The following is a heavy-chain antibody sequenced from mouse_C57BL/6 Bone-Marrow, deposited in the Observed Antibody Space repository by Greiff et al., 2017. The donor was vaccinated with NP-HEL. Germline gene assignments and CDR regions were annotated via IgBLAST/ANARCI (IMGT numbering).Heavy chain of an antibody. CDR2: IHPNSGST. Sequence: VQLQQPGAELVKPGASVKLSCKASGYTFTSYWMHWVKQRPGQGLEWIGMIHPNSGSTNYNEKFKSKATLTVDKSSSTAYMQVSSLTSEDAAVYYCARARTAQATWFFADWGKGTLVTVAA. CDR1: GYTFTSYW. V-gene: IGHV1-64*01. CDR3: ARARTAQATWFFAD. J-gene: IGHJ3*01. D-gene: IGHD3-2*02.